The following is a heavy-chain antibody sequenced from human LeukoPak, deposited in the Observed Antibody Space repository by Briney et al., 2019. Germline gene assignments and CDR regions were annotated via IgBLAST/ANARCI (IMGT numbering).Heavy chain of an antibody. J-gene: IGHJ4*02. Sequence: GASVKVSCKASGYTFTGYYMHWVRQASGQGLEWMGRINPNSGGTNYAQKLQGRVTMTTDTSTSTAYMELRSLRSDDTAVYYCARAFLGYYGGNSPFDYWGQGTLVTVSS. CDR3: ARAFLGYYGGNSPFDY. V-gene: IGHV1-2*06. CDR1: GYTFTGYY. D-gene: IGHD4-23*01. CDR2: INPNSGGT.